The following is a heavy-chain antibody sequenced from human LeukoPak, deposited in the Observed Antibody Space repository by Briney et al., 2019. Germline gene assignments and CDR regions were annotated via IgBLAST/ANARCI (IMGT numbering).Heavy chain of an antibody. Sequence: GGSLRLSCAASGFTFSSYAMHGVRQAPGKGLEWVAVISYDGSNKYYADSVKGRFTISRDNSKNTLYLQMNSLRAEDTAVYYCASRDYGDYRRYFDYWGQGTLVTVSS. CDR1: GFTFSSYA. CDR3: ASRDYGDYRRYFDY. D-gene: IGHD4-17*01. CDR2: ISYDGSNK. V-gene: IGHV3-30-3*01. J-gene: IGHJ4*02.